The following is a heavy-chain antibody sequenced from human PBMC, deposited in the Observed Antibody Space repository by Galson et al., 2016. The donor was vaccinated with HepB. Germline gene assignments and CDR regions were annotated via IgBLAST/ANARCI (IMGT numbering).Heavy chain of an antibody. Sequence: SLRLSCAVSGVTLSKAWVSWVRQAPGKGLEWVGRIKTETDGGTTDYAAPVKGRFTVSRDDSNNMVYLQLESLKTEDTAVYYCTITPRDGPGSYYKLTMYYFDDWGDGALVTVSS. V-gene: IGHV3-15*01. J-gene: IGHJ4*01. CDR1: GVTLSKAW. CDR2: IKTETDGGTT. CDR3: TITPRDGPGSYYKLTMYYFDD. D-gene: IGHD3-10*01.